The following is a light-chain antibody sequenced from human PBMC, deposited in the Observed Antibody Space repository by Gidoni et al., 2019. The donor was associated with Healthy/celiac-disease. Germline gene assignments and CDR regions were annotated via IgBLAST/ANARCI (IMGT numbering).Light chain of an antibody. Sequence: SSALTQDPAVSVAFGQTVRITFQGDSLRSYYASWYQQKPGQAPVRVIYGKNNRPSGIPDRFSGSSSGNTASLTITGAQAEDEADYYCNSRDSSGNHVVFGGGTKLTVL. V-gene: IGLV3-19*01. CDR3: NSRDSSGNHVV. CDR2: GKN. J-gene: IGLJ2*01. CDR1: SLRSYY.